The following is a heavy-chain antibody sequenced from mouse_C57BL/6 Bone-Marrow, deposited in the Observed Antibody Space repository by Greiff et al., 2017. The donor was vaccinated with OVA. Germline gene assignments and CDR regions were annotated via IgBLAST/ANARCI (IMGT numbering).Heavy chain of an antibody. Sequence: EVQLQQSGAELVRPGASVKLSCTASGFNIKDDYMHWVKQRPEQGLEWIGWIDPENGDTEYASKFQGKATITADTSSNTAYLQLSSLTSEDTAVYYCTSYGNFGYWGQGTTLTVS. CDR3: TSYGNFGY. CDR1: GFNIKDDY. D-gene: IGHD2-1*01. J-gene: IGHJ2*01. V-gene: IGHV14-4*01. CDR2: IDPENGDT.